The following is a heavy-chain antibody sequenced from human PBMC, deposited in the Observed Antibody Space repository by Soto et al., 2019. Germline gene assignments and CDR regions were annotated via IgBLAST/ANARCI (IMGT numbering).Heavy chain of an antibody. CDR2: IYYGGST. CDR3: ARVLVGRGSIDYYYYGMDV. J-gene: IGHJ6*02. D-gene: IGHD3-9*01. CDR1: GGSISSSSYY. Sequence: ETLSLTCTVSGGSISSSSYYWGCLRQPPGKGLEWIGSIYYGGSTYYNPSLKSRVTISVDTSKNQFSLKLSSVTAADTAVYYCARVLVGRGSIDYYYYGMDVWGQGTTVTVSS. V-gene: IGHV4-39*01.